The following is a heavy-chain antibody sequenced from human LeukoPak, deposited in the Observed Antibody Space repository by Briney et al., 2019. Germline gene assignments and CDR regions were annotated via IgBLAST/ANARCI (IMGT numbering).Heavy chain of an antibody. V-gene: IGHV1-2*02. J-gene: IGHJ6*02. D-gene: IGHD6-13*01. CDR2: INPNSGGT. CDR1: GYTFTGYY. Sequence: RASVKVSCKASGYTFTGYYMHWVRQAPGQGLEWMGWINPNSGGTNYAQKFQGRVTMTRDTSISTAYMELSRLRSDDTAAYYCARDLFRSSSWYNGNYYYYGMDVWGQGTTVTVSS. CDR3: ARDLFRSSSWYNGNYYYYGMDV.